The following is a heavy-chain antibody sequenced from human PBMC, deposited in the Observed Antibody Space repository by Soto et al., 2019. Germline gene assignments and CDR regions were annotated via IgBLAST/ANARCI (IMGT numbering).Heavy chain of an antibody. CDR2: IRSQAHSYAT. CDR1: GFIFSDSG. Sequence: EVQLVESGGGLVQPGGSLKLSCAASGFIFSDSGLHWVRQASGKGLEWVGRIRSQAHSYATLYAESVKGRFTISRDDSTSTPHLQMTSLKTEDTAVYYCTRRPSARSGYYSTGYYYGMDVWGQGTTVTVSS. V-gene: IGHV3-73*02. J-gene: IGHJ6*02. D-gene: IGHD3-22*01. CDR3: TRRPSARSGYYSTGYYYGMDV.